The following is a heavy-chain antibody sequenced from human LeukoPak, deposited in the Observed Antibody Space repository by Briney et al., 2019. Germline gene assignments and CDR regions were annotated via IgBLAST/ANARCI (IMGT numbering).Heavy chain of an antibody. D-gene: IGHD4-17*01. Sequence: GESLKISCKGSGYSFTSYWIGWVRQAPGKGLEWVAVISYDGSNKYYADSVKGRFTISRDNSKNTLYLQMNSLRAEDTAVYYCAKLPYGDYTDYWGQGTLVTVSS. CDR1: GYSFTSYW. CDR2: ISYDGSNK. V-gene: IGHV3-30*18. J-gene: IGHJ4*02. CDR3: AKLPYGDYTDY.